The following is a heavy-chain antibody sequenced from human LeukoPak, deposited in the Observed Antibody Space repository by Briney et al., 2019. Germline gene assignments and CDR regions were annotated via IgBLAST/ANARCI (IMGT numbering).Heavy chain of an antibody. CDR3: ARDPDGYKFFDY. Sequence: SETLSLTCNVSGGSISSYFWHWIRQPPGKGLEWMGYIYDSGTTAYNPSLKRRVTMSVDTSKNQFSLNLSSVTAADTAVYYCARDPDGYKFFDYWGRGSPVVVSS. J-gene: IGHJ4*02. CDR2: IYDSGTT. V-gene: IGHV4-59*01. CDR1: GGSISSYF. D-gene: IGHD5-24*01.